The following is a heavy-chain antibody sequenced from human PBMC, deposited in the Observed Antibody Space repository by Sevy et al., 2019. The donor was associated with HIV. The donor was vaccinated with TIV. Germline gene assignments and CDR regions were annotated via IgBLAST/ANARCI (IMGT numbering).Heavy chain of an antibody. V-gene: IGHV6-1*01. CDR2: TYYRSKWYN. Sequence: QSQTLSLTCAISGDSVSSNSTAWKWIRQSPSRGLEWLGRTYYRSKWYNDYALSVKSRITINPDTSKNQFSLQLNSVTPEDTAVYYCARTRELLGAGWYFDLWGRRTLVTVSS. J-gene: IGHJ2*01. D-gene: IGHD1-26*01. CDR3: ARTRELLGAGWYFDL. CDR1: GDSVSSNSTA.